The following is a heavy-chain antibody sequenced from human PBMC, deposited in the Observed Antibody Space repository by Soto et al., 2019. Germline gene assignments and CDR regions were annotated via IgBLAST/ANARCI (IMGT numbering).Heavy chain of an antibody. Sequence: QVQLQESGPGLVKPSETLSLTCTVSGGSVSRGSYYWSWIRQPPGKGLEWIGYIYYSGSTNYNPSLKSRVTISVDTSKNQFSLKLSSVTAADTAVYYCARGSVLRFLEWLPGVWFDPWGQGTLVTVSS. CDR1: GGSVSRGSYY. D-gene: IGHD3-3*01. CDR2: IYYSGST. J-gene: IGHJ5*02. CDR3: ARGSVLRFLEWLPGVWFDP. V-gene: IGHV4-61*01.